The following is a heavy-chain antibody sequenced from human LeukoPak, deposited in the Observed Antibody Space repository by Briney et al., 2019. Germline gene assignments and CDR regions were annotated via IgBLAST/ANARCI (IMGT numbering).Heavy chain of an antibody. J-gene: IGHJ3*02. CDR3: ARDKWEPRYAFDI. CDR1: GGSISSGSYY. D-gene: IGHD1-26*01. V-gene: IGHV4-61*02. CDR2: IYTSGST. Sequence: SETLSLTCTVSGGSISSGSYYWSWIRQPAGKGLEWIGRIYTSGSTNYNPSLKSRVTISVDTSKNQFSLKLSSVTAADTAVYYCARDKWEPRYAFDIWGQGTMVTVSS.